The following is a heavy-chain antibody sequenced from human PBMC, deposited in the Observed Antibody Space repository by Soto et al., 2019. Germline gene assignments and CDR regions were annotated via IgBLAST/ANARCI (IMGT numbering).Heavy chain of an antibody. CDR3: ARHVRASIGAAGFDP. D-gene: IGHD6-13*01. CDR2: IYYSGST. V-gene: IGHV4-39*01. Sequence: QLQLQESGPGLVKPSETLSLTCTVSGGSISSSSYYWGWIRQPPGKGLEWIGSIYYSGSTYYNPSLKSRVTLSVDTSTNQLPLKLSSVTAAATAVYYCARHVRASIGAAGFDPWGQGTLVTVSS. CDR1: GGSISSSSYY. J-gene: IGHJ5*02.